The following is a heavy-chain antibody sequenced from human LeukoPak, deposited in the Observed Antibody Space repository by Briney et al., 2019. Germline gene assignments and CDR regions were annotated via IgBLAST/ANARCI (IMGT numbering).Heavy chain of an antibody. CDR1: GGTFSSYA. V-gene: IGHV1-69*13. Sequence: VASVKVSCKASGGTFSSYAISWVRQAPGQGLEWMGGIIPIFGTANYAQKFQGRVTITADESTSTAYMELSSLRSEDTAVYYCARSAEYYYDSSGYYMPYYFDYWGQGTLVTVSS. CDR3: ARSAEYYYDSSGYYMPYYFDY. J-gene: IGHJ4*02. D-gene: IGHD3-22*01. CDR2: IIPIFGTA.